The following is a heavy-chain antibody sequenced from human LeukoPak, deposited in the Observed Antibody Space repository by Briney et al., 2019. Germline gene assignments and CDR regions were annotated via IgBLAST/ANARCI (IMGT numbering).Heavy chain of an antibody. V-gene: IGHV4-34*01. CDR2: INHSGST. D-gene: IGHD1-26*01. CDR1: GGSFSGYY. CDR3: ARDSGSYLAA. Sequence: PSETLSLTCAVYGGSFSGYYWSWIRQPPGKGLEWIGEINHSGSTNYNPSLKSRVTISVDTSKNQFSLKLSSVTAADTAVYYCARDSGSYLAAWGQGTLVTVSS. J-gene: IGHJ5*02.